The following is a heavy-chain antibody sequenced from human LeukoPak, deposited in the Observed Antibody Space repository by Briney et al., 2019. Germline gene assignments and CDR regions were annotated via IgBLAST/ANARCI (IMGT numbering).Heavy chain of an antibody. CDR1: GDSVGNGNYY. CDR3: ARSQNYYGSGDY. CDR2: IYYTGNT. Sequence: SETLSLSCTVPGDSVGNGNYYCSWLRQPPVQPLEWIGYIYYTGNTYYNPSLEGRVTLSVDTSKNQFSVKLSSVTAADTAVYYCARSQNYYGSGDYWSQGTLVTVSS. J-gene: IGHJ4*02. D-gene: IGHD3-10*01. V-gene: IGHV4-61*01.